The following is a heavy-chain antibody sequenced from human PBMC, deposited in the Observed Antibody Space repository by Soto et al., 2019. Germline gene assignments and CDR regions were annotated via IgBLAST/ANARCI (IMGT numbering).Heavy chain of an antibody. CDR3: VSSLNYDFWRDGGRHFYFEY. CDR1: GGSISSSYW. J-gene: IGHJ4*02. D-gene: IGHD3-3*01. V-gene: IGHV4-4*02. CDR2: IDHGGTT. Sequence: QVQLQESGPGLVKPSGTLSLTCAVSGGSISSSYWWNWVRQTPRGGLEWIGKIDHGGTTNYNPSLKNRVIISVEKSKNQFSLKLTSVTAADTAVYYCVSSLNYDFWRDGGRHFYFEYWGRGILATVSS.